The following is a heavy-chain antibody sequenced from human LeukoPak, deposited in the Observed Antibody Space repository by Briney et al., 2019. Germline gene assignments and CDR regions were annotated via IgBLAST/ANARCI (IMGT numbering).Heavy chain of an antibody. CDR3: ARVMDEVVPVWFDP. Sequence: PSETLSLTCTVSGGSISSYYWSWIRQPPGKGLEWIGYIYYSGSTNYNPSLKSRVTISVDTSKNQFSLKLSSVTAADTAVYYCARVMDEVVPVWFDPWGQGTLVTVSS. CDR2: IYYSGST. V-gene: IGHV4-59*01. D-gene: IGHD2-2*01. J-gene: IGHJ5*02. CDR1: GGSISSYY.